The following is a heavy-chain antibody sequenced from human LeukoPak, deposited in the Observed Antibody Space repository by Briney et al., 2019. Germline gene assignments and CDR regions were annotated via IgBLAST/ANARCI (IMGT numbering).Heavy chain of an antibody. CDR2: ISYDGSNK. Sequence: GGSLRLSCAASGFTFSSYGMHWVRQAPGKGLEWLAVISYDGSNKYYADSVKGRFTISRDNSKNTLYLQMNSLRAEDTAVYYCAKVAYSSSPSDYWGQGTLVTVSS. CDR3: AKVAYSSSPSDY. J-gene: IGHJ4*02. V-gene: IGHV3-30*18. D-gene: IGHD6-6*01. CDR1: GFTFSSYG.